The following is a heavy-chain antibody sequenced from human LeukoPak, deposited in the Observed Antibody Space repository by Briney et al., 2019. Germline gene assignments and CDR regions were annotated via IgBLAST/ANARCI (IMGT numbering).Heavy chain of an antibody. CDR2: IIPILGIA. D-gene: IGHD3-10*01. V-gene: IGHV1-69*04. CDR3: ARVGKAWFGELLI. Sequence: ASVKVSCKASGGTFSSYAISWVRQAPGQGLEWMGRIIPILGIANYAQKFQGRVTITADKSTSTAYMELSSLRSEDTAVYYCARVGKAWFGELLIWGQGTMVTVSS. J-gene: IGHJ3*02. CDR1: GGTFSSYA.